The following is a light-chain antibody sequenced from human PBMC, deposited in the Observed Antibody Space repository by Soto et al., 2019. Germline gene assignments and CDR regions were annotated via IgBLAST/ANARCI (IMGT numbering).Light chain of an antibody. Sequence: ETVLTQSPATLSVSPGERVTLSCRASQSLNSNLAWYQQKLGQAPRVLIYSASTRATGVPARFSGSGSGTKFTLTIASLQPDDFATYYCQQYETFSGTFGPGTKVEI. CDR1: QSLNSN. V-gene: IGKV3-15*01. CDR3: QQYETFSGT. CDR2: SAS. J-gene: IGKJ1*01.